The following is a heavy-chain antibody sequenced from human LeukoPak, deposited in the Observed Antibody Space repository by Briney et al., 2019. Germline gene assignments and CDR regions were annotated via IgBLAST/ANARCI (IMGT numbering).Heavy chain of an antibody. Sequence: SETLSLTCTISGGSITSYYWSWVRQPPGKGLEWIGYIYHSGSTNYNPSLKSRVTISVDTSKNPFSPKLSSVTDAATPVSYCARGYDRSAYSFFDSWGDGRLVTVSS. D-gene: IGHD3-22*01. J-gene: IGHJ4*01. CDR2: IYHSGST. CDR1: GGSITSYY. V-gene: IGHV4-59*01. CDR3: ARGYDRSAYSFFDS.